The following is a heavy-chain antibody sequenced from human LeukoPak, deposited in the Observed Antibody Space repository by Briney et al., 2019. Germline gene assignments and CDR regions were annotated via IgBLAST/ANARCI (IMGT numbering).Heavy chain of an antibody. CDR2: ISGSGGRP. CDR3: AKGYSSGWTYYYFDY. V-gene: IGHV3-23*01. D-gene: IGHD6-19*01. CDR1: GFTFSSYA. J-gene: IGHJ4*02. Sequence: GGSLRLSCAASGFTFSSYAMSWVRQAPGKGLDWVSVISGSGGRPYYEDSVKGRFTISRDNSKNTLYLQMNSLRAEDTAVYYCAKGYSSGWTYYYFDYRGQGTLVTVSS.